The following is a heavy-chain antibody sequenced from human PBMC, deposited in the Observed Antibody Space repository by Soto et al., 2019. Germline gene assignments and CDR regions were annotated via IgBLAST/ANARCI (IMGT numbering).Heavy chain of an antibody. CDR3: TSQKGYSRTYNGMDV. Sequence: SQTLSLTCAISGDSVSSHSAAWDWIRQSPSRGLEWLGRAYYRSQWYYDSAVSVRSRITVIPDTSKNQFSLQLNSVTPEDTAVNYCTSQKGYSRTYNGMDVWGQGTTVTVSS. D-gene: IGHD5-18*01. CDR1: GDSVSSHSAA. CDR2: AYYRSQWYY. V-gene: IGHV6-1*01. J-gene: IGHJ6*02.